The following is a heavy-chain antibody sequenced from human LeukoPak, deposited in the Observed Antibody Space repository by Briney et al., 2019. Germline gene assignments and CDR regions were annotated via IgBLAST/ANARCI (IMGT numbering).Heavy chain of an antibody. V-gene: IGHV3-23*01. J-gene: IGHJ4*02. CDR1: GFTFSTSA. CDR3: RFYTSGSDY. D-gene: IGHD3-22*01. Sequence: PGGSLRLSCEVFGFTFSTSAMSWVRQAPGKRLEWVSGIRASDDTTYYVDSVKGRFTVSRDNSKNTLYLQMNSPRVEDTAVYYCRFYTSGSDYWGQGTLVTVSS. CDR2: IRASDDTT.